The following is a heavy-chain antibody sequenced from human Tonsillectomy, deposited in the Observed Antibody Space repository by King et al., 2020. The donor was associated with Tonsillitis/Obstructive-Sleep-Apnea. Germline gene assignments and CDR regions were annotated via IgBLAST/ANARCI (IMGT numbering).Heavy chain of an antibody. V-gene: IGHV3-9*01. Sequence: VQLVESGGGLVQPGRSLRLSCAASGFTFDDYAMHWVRQAPGKGLEWVSGISCNSGSIGYADSVKGRFTISRDNAKNSLYLQMNSLTAEDTALYYCAIQLDETSFDIWGQGTMVTVSS. CDR3: AIQLDETSFDI. J-gene: IGHJ3*02. D-gene: IGHD1-1*01. CDR1: GFTFDDYA. CDR2: ISCNSGSI.